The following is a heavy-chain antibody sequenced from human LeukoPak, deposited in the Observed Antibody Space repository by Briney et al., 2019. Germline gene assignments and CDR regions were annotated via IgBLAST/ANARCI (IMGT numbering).Heavy chain of an antibody. J-gene: IGHJ4*02. CDR3: ARSSYSSRRGDY. Sequence: ISWVRQAPGQGLEWMGWISAYNGNTNYAQKLQGRVTMTTDTSTSTAYMELRSLRSDDTAVYYCARSSYSSRRGDYWGQGTLVTVSS. CDR2: ISAYNGNT. D-gene: IGHD6-13*01. V-gene: IGHV1-18*01.